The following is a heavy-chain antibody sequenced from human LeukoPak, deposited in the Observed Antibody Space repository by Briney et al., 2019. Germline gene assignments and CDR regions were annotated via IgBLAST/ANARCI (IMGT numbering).Heavy chain of an antibody. V-gene: IGHV3-43*02. Sequence: GGSLRLSCAASGFTFSSYWMHWVRQAPGKGLEWVSLINGDGDGTYYADSVKGRFTISRDNSKNSLFLQMNSLRTEDTALYYCAKDYCGGDCYLFHYWGQGTLVTVSS. D-gene: IGHD2-21*02. CDR3: AKDYCGGDCYLFHY. CDR2: INGDGDGT. J-gene: IGHJ4*02. CDR1: GFTFSSYW.